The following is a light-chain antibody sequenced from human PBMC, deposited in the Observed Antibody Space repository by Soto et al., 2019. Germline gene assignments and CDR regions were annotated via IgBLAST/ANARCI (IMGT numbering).Light chain of an antibody. CDR1: QSVDTW. V-gene: IGKV1-5*03. J-gene: IGKJ1*01. CDR3: QQYRHYSRT. Sequence: DIQLTQAPSSLSASVGDRVTITCRASQSVDTWLAWYQQKPGKAPNLLISRASTLKSGVPSRFSGSGSGTEFILNINNLHPDDFATYYCQQYRHYSRTFGQGTKV. CDR2: RAS.